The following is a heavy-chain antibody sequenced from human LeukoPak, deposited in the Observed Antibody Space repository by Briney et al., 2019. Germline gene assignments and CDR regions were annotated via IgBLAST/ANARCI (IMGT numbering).Heavy chain of an antibody. CDR3: ARDLLSYNYHYMDV. Sequence: PGGSLRLSCAASGFTFSSYEMNWVRQAPGKGLEWVSYISSSGSTIYYADSVKGRFTISRDNAKNSLYLQMNSLRGEDTAVYYCARDLLSYNYHYMDVWGKGTTVTVSS. CDR2: ISSSGSTI. V-gene: IGHV3-48*03. J-gene: IGHJ6*03. CDR1: GFTFSSYE. D-gene: IGHD3-10*01.